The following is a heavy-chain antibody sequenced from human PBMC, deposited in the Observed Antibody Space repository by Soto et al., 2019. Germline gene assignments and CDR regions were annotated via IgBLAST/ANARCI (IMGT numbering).Heavy chain of an antibody. V-gene: IGHV3-48*02. CDR1: GFTFTTYT. CDR2: ITAASDIT. J-gene: IGHJ4*02. CDR3: VRDLNWAFDY. Sequence: GSLRLSCAASGFTFTTYTMNWVRQAPGKGLEWISYITAASDITSYADSVKGRFTISRDNAKNALYLQMNSLRDEDTAVYYCVRDLNWAFDYWGQGTLVTVSS. D-gene: IGHD3-16*01.